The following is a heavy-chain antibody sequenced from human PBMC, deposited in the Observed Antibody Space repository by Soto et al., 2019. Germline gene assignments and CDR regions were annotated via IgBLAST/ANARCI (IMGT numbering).Heavy chain of an antibody. CDR3: ARPTRYYYDSSGQSAWFDP. V-gene: IGHV1-3*01. CDR2: INGGNGNT. CDR1: GYTFTSYD. Sequence: ASVKVSCKASGYTFTSYDINWVRQATGQRLEWMGWINGGNGNTYYSEHFQGRVTFTTDTSASTAYMQLSSLTSEDTAVYYCARPTRYYYDSSGQSAWFDPWGQGTLVTVSS. J-gene: IGHJ5*02. D-gene: IGHD3-22*01.